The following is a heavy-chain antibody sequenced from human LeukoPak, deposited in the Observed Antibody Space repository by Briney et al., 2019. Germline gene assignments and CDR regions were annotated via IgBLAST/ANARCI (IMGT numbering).Heavy chain of an antibody. J-gene: IGHJ5*02. V-gene: IGHV3-43D*03. CDR2: ITWDAGAT. D-gene: IGHD6-13*01. CDR1: GFTFDDYA. CDR3: VRDLQRHYLGVAVAGRRRWFDP. Sequence: PGGSLRLSCAASGFTFDDYAMHWVRQAPGKGLEWVSLITWDAGATYYADSVKGRFTISRGNNKNSLYLQMNSLRAEDTAIYYCVRDLQRHYLGVAVAGRRRWFDPWGQGTLVTVSS.